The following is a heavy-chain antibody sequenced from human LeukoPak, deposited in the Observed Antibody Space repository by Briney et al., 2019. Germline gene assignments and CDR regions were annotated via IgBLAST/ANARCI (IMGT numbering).Heavy chain of an antibody. Sequence: GGSLRLSCAASGFTFINYYLNWVRQAPGKGLEWVSSISGSSSYVCYADSVKGRFTISRDSAKNSLYLQMNSLRAEDTAVYYCARAFGGYDSQYFYYYMDVWGKGTTVTVSS. CDR2: ISGSSSYV. V-gene: IGHV3-21*01. J-gene: IGHJ6*03. CDR1: GFTFINYY. D-gene: IGHD5-12*01. CDR3: ARAFGGYDSQYFYYYMDV.